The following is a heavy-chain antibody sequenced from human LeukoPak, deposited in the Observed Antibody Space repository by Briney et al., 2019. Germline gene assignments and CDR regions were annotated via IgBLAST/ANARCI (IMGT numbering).Heavy chain of an antibody. CDR3: ARLTTVSTTTPYYMDV. D-gene: IGHD4-11*01. V-gene: IGHV5-51*01. CDR1: GYTFTTYW. Sequence: GESLKISCEGSGYTFTTYWIAWVRQMPGKGLEWMGIIYPGDSDTRYGPSLQGQVTISADKSITTAYLQWSSLKASDTAMYYCARLTTVSTTTPYYMDVWGKGTTVTVSS. CDR2: IYPGDSDT. J-gene: IGHJ6*03.